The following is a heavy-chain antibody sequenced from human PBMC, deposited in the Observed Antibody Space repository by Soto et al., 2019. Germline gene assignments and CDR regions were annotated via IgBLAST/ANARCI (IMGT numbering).Heavy chain of an antibody. V-gene: IGHV4-4*07. CDR3: ARGVPAAGTDWFDP. Sequence: SETLSLTCTVSGGSISNYYWSWIRQSAEKRLEWIGRVSSTGSSYYNPSLKSRVTISVDTSKNQVSLNLTSVTAADTAVYYCARGVPAAGTDWFDPWGQGTLVTVSS. D-gene: IGHD6-13*01. J-gene: IGHJ5*02. CDR1: GGSISNYY. CDR2: VSSTGSS.